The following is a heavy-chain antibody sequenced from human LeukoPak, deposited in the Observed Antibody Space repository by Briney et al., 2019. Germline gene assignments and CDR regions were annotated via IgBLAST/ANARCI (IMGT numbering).Heavy chain of an antibody. V-gene: IGHV3-23*01. CDR1: GFTFSKHA. D-gene: IGHD3/OR15-3a*01. CDR3: ARRRTSLGYFDV. J-gene: IGHJ2*01. CDR2: ISISGDGT. Sequence: HPGGSLRLSCAAAGFTFSKHAMSCVRQAPGKGLEWVSVISISGDGTYYADSVKGRFTISRDNSKNTLYMQMKSLRAEDTAVYYYARRRTSLGYFDVWGRGTLVTVSS.